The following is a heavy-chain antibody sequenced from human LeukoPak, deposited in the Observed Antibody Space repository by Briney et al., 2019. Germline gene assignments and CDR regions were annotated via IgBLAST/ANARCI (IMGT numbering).Heavy chain of an antibody. J-gene: IGHJ4*02. Sequence: EGSLRLSCAASGFTVSSNYMSWVRQAPGKGLEWVSVIYSGGSTYYADSVKGRFTISRDNSKNTLYLQMNSLRAEDTAVYYCARSYCGGDCRFDYWGQGTLVTVSS. CDR3: ARSYCGGDCRFDY. D-gene: IGHD2-21*02. CDR1: GFTVSSNY. V-gene: IGHV3-53*01. CDR2: IYSGGST.